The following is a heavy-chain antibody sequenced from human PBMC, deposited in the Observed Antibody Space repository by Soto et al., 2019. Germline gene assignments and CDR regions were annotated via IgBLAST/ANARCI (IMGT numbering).Heavy chain of an antibody. Sequence: QITLKESGPTLVIPTQTLTLTCTFSGFSLSTSGLGVGWIRQPPGKALEWLALIYWNDDKRYSPSLKARLTITKDTSKDQVVLTMTNMDPVDTATYFCAHRPSGWYRFDYWGQGTLVTVSS. CDR1: GFSLSTSGLG. D-gene: IGHD6-19*01. CDR2: IYWNDDK. V-gene: IGHV2-5*01. J-gene: IGHJ4*02. CDR3: AHRPSGWYRFDY.